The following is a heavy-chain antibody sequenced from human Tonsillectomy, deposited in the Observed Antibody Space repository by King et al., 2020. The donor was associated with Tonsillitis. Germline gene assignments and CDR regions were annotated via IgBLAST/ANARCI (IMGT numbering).Heavy chain of an antibody. V-gene: IGHV4-30-4*01. D-gene: IGHD4-17*01. Sequence: VQLQESGPGLVKPSQTLSLTCTVSGGSITSGNYYWSWIRQPPGKGLEWIGYIYYSGRTHYNPSLKSRVIISVDTSKTQLSLKLSSVTAADTAVYYCARGWNAYGDFGPLWFDPWGQGTLVTVSS. CDR1: GGSITSGNYY. CDR2: IYYSGRT. CDR3: ARGWNAYGDFGPLWFDP. J-gene: IGHJ5*02.